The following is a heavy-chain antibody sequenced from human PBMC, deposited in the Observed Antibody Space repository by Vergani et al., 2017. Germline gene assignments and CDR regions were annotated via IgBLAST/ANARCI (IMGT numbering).Heavy chain of an antibody. CDR1: GYTFTGYY. CDR2: INPNSGGT. V-gene: IGHV1-2*02. D-gene: IGHD3-9*01. Sequence: QVQLVQSGAEVKKPGASVKVSCKASGYTFTGYYIHWVRQAPGQGLEWMGWINPNSGGTNYAQKFQGRVTMTRDTSISTAYMELSRLRSDDTAVYYCARDSNEILTGYCENYYYYGMDVWGQGTTVTVSS. J-gene: IGHJ6*02. CDR3: ARDSNEILTGYCENYYYYGMDV.